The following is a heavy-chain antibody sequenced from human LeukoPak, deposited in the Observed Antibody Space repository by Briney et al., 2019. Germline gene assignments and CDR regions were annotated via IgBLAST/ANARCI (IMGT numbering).Heavy chain of an antibody. Sequence: GGSLCFSCAASAFTFSSYWMHWVRQAPWKGLVWVSRIKSDGSSTSYTDCVKGRFTIARDNAKNTLYLQMNSLRAEDTAVYYCARVVSGSGWYFYPNYWFDPWGQGTLVTVSS. CDR3: ARVVSGSGWYFYPNYWFDP. J-gene: IGHJ5*02. CDR2: IKSDGSST. V-gene: IGHV3-74*01. CDR1: AFTFSSYW. D-gene: IGHD6-19*01.